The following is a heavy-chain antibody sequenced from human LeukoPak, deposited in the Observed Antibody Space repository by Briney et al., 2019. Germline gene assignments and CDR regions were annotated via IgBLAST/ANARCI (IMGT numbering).Heavy chain of an antibody. Sequence: PGGSLRLSCAASGFTFSSYAMHWVRQAPGKGLEWVAVISYDGSNKYYADSVKGRFTISRDNSKNTLYLQMNSLRAEDTAVYYCARDGVAAAMDYYYMDVWGKRTTVTVSS. D-gene: IGHD2-15*01. V-gene: IGHV3-30*01. CDR3: ARDGVAAAMDYYYMDV. J-gene: IGHJ6*03. CDR2: ISYDGSNK. CDR1: GFTFSSYA.